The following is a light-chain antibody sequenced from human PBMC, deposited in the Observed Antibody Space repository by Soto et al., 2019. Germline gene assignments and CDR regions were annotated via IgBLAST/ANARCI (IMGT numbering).Light chain of an antibody. CDR3: SSYTTSSTYV. J-gene: IGLJ1*01. CDR1: SSDVGAYNY. V-gene: IGLV2-14*01. Sequence: QSALTQPASVSGSPGQSITISCTGTSSDVGAYNYVSWYQQHPGKAPKLMIYEVNNRPSGVSNSFSGSKSGNTASLTISGLQAEDEADYYCSSYTTSSTYVFGPGPKLTVL. CDR2: EVN.